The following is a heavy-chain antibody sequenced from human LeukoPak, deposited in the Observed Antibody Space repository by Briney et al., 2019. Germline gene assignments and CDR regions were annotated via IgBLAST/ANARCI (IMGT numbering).Heavy chain of an antibody. CDR2: TNHVGST. CDR3: ARHYDGRGSGSYYEDY. D-gene: IGHD1-26*01. J-gene: IGHJ4*02. CDR1: GGSISSHY. Sequence: SETLSLTCTVSGGSISSHYWSWIRQPPGKGLQWVGYTNHVGSTDYNPSLKSRVTISIDTSKNQFSLKLSSVTAADTAVYYCARHYDGRGSGSYYEDYWGQGTRVIVSS. V-gene: IGHV4-59*08.